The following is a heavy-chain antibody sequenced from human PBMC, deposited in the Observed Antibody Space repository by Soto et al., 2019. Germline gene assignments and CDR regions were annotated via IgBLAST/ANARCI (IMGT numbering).Heavy chain of an antibody. D-gene: IGHD6-19*01. Sequence: SETLSLTCAVYGGSFSGYYWSWIRQPPGKGLEWIGEINHSGSTNYNPSLKSRVTISVDTSKNQFSLKLSSVTAADTAVYYCARGSGSSGWRVYYYYYGMDVWGQGTTVTVSS. CDR1: GGSFSGYY. V-gene: IGHV4-34*01. CDR2: INHSGST. CDR3: ARGSGSSGWRVYYYYYGMDV. J-gene: IGHJ6*02.